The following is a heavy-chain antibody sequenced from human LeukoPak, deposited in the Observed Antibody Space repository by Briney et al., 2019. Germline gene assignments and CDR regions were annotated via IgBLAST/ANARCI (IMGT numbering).Heavy chain of an antibody. CDR2: IYHSGST. Sequence: SETLSLTCAVSGYSISSGYYWGWIRQPPGKGLEWIGSIYHSGSTYYNPSLKRRVTISVDTSKNQFSLKLSSVTAADTAVYYCARICKSLPSFYDFWSGYDYFDYWGQGTLVTVSS. D-gene: IGHD3-3*01. V-gene: IGHV4-38-2*01. CDR1: GYSISSGYY. CDR3: ARICKSLPSFYDFWSGYDYFDY. J-gene: IGHJ4*02.